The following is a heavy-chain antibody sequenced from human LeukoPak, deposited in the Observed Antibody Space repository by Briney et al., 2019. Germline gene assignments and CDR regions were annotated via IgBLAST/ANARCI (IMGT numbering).Heavy chain of an antibody. CDR2: IRYDGSNK. CDR3: AKMPGTGGVDF. V-gene: IGHV3-30*02. Sequence: GGSLRLSCAASGFTFSSYGMHWVRQAPGKGLEWVAFIRYDGSNKYYADSVKGRFTISRDNSKNALYLQMDRLRVEDTGVYYCAKMPGTGGVDFWGQGTLVSVSS. D-gene: IGHD2-8*02. CDR1: GFTFSSYG. J-gene: IGHJ4*02.